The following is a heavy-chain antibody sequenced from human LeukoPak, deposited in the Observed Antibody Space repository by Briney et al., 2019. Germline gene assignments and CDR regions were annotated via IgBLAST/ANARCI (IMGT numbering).Heavy chain of an antibody. CDR2: IYYSGST. J-gene: IGHJ4*02. Sequence: PSETLSLTCTVSGGSVSSGSYYWSWIRQPPGKGLEWIGYIYYSGSTNYNPSLKSRVTMSLDTSKKQFSLKLSSVTAADTAVYYCARHDGAGSYLYNYWGQGTLVTVSS. V-gene: IGHV4-61*01. CDR1: GGSVSSGSYY. D-gene: IGHD1-26*01. CDR3: ARHDGAGSYLYNY.